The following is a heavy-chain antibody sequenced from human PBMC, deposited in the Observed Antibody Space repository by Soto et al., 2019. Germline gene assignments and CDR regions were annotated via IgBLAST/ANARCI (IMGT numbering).Heavy chain of an antibody. CDR3: AREGSAATGMPSFLDG. Sequence: GASVKVSCNASGYTFTGYYMHWVRQAPGQGLEWKGWINPNSGGTNYAQKFQGWVTMTRDTSISTAYMELSRLRSDDTAVYYCAREGSAATGMPSFLDGRGKGTTVTVPT. CDR2: INPNSGGT. CDR1: GYTFTGYY. J-gene: IGHJ6*04. D-gene: IGHD6-13*01. V-gene: IGHV1-2*04.